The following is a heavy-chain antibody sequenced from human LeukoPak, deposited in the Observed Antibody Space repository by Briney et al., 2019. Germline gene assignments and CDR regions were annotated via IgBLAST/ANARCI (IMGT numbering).Heavy chain of an antibody. J-gene: IGHJ4*02. CDR1: GGSISSYY. CDR3: ARGYYYDSSGYYDVGGYYFDY. CDR2: IYYSGST. D-gene: IGHD3-22*01. Sequence: SETLSLTCTVSGGSISSYYWSWIRQPPGKGLEWIGYIYYSGSTHYNPSLKSRVTISVDTSKNQFSLKLSSVTAAGTAVYYCARGYYYDSSGYYDVGGYYFDYWGQGTLVTVSS. V-gene: IGHV4-59*01.